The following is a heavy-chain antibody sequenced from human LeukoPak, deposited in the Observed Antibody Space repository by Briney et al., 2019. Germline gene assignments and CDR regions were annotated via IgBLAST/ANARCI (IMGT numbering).Heavy chain of an antibody. V-gene: IGHV3-66*01. CDR2: IYSGGST. CDR1: GFTFSSYA. J-gene: IGHJ4*02. Sequence: PGGSLRLSCAASGFTFSSYAMHWVRQAPGKGLEWVSVIYSGGSTYYADSVKGRFTISRDSSKNTLYLQMNSLRAEDTAVYYCASLHYYSFDYWGQGTLVSVSS. D-gene: IGHD3-10*01. CDR3: ASLHYYSFDY.